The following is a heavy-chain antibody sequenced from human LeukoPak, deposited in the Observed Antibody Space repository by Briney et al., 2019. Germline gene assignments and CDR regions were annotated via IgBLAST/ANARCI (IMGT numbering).Heavy chain of an antibody. CDR1: GFTFIRNG. Sequence: PGGSLRLSCAACGFTFIRNGMHWVRQAPGKGLEWVAFLRYDGSNKYYADSVMGRFTISRDNSKYTLYLQMNSLRTEDAAVYYCARDDPHYDILTGYYPIDYWGQGTLVTVSS. D-gene: IGHD3-9*01. J-gene: IGHJ4*02. CDR3: ARDDPHYDILTGYYPIDY. V-gene: IGHV3-30*02. CDR2: LRYDGSNK.